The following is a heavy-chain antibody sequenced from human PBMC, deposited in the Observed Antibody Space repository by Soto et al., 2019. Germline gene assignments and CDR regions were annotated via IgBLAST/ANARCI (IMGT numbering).Heavy chain of an antibody. CDR1: GGSFSGYY. D-gene: IGHD2-15*01. Sequence: QVQLQQWGAGLLKPSETLSLTCAVYGGSFSGYYWSWIRQPPGKGLEWIGEINHSGSTNYNPSLKSRVTISVDTSKNQFSLKLSSVTAADTAVYYCASLGYCSGGSCCSRNFDYWGQGTLVTVSS. V-gene: IGHV4-34*01. CDR3: ASLGYCSGGSCCSRNFDY. J-gene: IGHJ4*02. CDR2: INHSGST.